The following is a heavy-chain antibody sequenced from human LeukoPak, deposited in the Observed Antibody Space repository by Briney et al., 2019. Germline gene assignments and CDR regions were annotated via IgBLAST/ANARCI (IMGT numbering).Heavy chain of an antibody. CDR1: GGSISTYY. CDR2: IYYSGST. Sequence: SESLSLTCTVSGGSISTYYWSWVRQPPGKGLGWLGYIYYSGSTNYNPSLKSRLSISVGTSKKQFSLKLSSVTAADTAVYYCARGGPSYYGSGSPFDYWGQGTLVTISS. V-gene: IGHV4-59*01. D-gene: IGHD3-10*01. J-gene: IGHJ4*02. CDR3: ARGGPSYYGSGSPFDY.